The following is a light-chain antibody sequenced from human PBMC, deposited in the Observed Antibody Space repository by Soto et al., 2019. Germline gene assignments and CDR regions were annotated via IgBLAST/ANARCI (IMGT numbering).Light chain of an antibody. CDR1: SGHSSYI. V-gene: IGLV4-60*02. CDR2: LEGSGSY. CDR3: ETWDSNTYV. J-gene: IGLJ1*01. Sequence: QLVLTQSSSASASLGSSVSLTCTLSSGHSSYIIAWHQQQPGKAPRYLMKLEGSGSYNKGSGVPDRFSGSSSGADHYLTISNLQFEDEADYYCETWDSNTYVFGTGTKLTVL.